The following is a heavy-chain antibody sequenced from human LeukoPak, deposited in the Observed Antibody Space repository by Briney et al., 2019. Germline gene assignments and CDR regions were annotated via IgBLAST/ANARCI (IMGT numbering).Heavy chain of an antibody. CDR2: INHSGST. D-gene: IGHD1-26*01. CDR1: GGSFSGYY. J-gene: IGHJ5*02. CDR3: ARGRMVRWEVRFDP. V-gene: IGHV4-34*01. Sequence: SETLSLTCAVYGGSFSGYYWSWIRKPPGKGLEWIGEINHSGSTNYNPSLKSRVTISVDTSKNQFSLKLSSVTAADTAVYYCARGRMVRWEVRFDPWGQGTLVTVSS.